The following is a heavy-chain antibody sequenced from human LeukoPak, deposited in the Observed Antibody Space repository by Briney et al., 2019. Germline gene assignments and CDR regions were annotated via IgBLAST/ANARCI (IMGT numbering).Heavy chain of an antibody. CDR1: SDSISSSSYY. CDR3: ARENPSGYYNRPIDY. Sequence: SETLSLTCTVSSDSISSSSYYWGYIRQPPGKGLEWIGDIYYSGSIKYNPSLKSRVTMSVDTSKNQFSLKLSSVTAADTAIYYCARENPSGYYNRPIDYWGQGTLVPVSS. J-gene: IGHJ4*02. V-gene: IGHV4-61*01. CDR2: IYYSGSI. D-gene: IGHD3-22*01.